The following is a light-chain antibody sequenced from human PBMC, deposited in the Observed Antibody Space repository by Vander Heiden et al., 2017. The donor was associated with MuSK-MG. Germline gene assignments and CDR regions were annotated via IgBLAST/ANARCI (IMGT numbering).Light chain of an antibody. CDR1: QSLLHSTGYNY. Sequence: DIVMTQSPLSLPVTPEETDSISSRSSQSLLHSTGYNYLDWYLQKPGQSPRLLIYLGSSRASGVPDRFSGSGSGTDFTLTISRVEAEDFGVYYCLQAGKSRETFGQGTKLEIK. V-gene: IGKV2-28*01. CDR2: LGS. CDR3: LQAGKSRET. J-gene: IGKJ1*01.